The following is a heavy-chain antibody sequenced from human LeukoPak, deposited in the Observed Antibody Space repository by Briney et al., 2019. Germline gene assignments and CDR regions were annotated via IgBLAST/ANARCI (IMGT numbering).Heavy chain of an antibody. CDR1: GYTFTDYY. CDR3: ARNIQEQWLVQGY. V-gene: IGHV1-2*02. J-gene: IGHJ4*02. D-gene: IGHD6-19*01. Sequence: ASVKVSCKASGYTFTDYYMHWVRQAPGQGLEWMGWINPNSGGTNYAQKFQGRVTMTRDTSISTAYMEVSRLRSDDTATYYCARNIQEQWLVQGYWGQGTLVTVSS. CDR2: INPNSGGT.